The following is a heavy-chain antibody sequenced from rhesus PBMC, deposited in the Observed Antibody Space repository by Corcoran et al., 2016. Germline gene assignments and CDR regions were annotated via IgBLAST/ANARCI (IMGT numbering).Heavy chain of an antibody. CDR2: ITDNGRT. V-gene: IGHV4-122*02. J-gene: IGHJ2*01. CDR1: GGSISSGYYY. CDR3: ARMNTVYWYFDL. D-gene: IGHD4-23*01. Sequence: QVQLQESGPGLVKPSETLSLTCAVSGGSISSGYYYWSWIRQPPGKGLEWIGYITDNGRTTYDPSLKCRVTSSRDTSKNQFSLKLSSVTAADTAVYYCARMNTVYWYFDLWGPGTPITISS.